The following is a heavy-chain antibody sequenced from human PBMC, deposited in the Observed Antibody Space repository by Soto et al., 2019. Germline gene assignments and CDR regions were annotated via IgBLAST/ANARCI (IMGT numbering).Heavy chain of an antibody. D-gene: IGHD3-3*01. J-gene: IGHJ6*03. CDR2: MNPNSGNT. CDR3: ARGKSSGLTIFGVVTQDPSPMDV. V-gene: IGHV1-8*01. CDR1: GYTFTSYD. Sequence: GASVKVSCKASGYTFTSYDINWVRQATGQGLEWMGWMNPNSGNTGYAQKFQGRVTMTRNTSISTAYMELSSLRSEDTAVYYCARGKSSGLTIFGVVTQDPSPMDVWGKGTTVTVSS.